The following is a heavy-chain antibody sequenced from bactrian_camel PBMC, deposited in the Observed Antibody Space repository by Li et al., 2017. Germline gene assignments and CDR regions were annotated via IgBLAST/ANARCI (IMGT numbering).Heavy chain of an antibody. CDR1: GFGFSSYY. D-gene: IGHD7*01. V-gene: IGHV3-2*01. Sequence: HVQLVESGGHSVQPGGSLRLSCAGSGFGFSSYYSSWVRQAPGKGLEWVSSIYSDGSNTYYADSVKGRFTISRDNAKNTVYLQMNDLKPEDTATYYCAAERACPNPRRTRVGGVALYTYTGQGTQVTVS. J-gene: IGHJ4*01. CDR2: IYSDGSNT.